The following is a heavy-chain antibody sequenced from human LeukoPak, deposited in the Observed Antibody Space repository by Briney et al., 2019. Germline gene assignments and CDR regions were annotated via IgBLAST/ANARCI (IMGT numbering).Heavy chain of an antibody. J-gene: IGHJ6*03. V-gene: IGHV4-59*12. CDR3: ARGAITVASYYYYYYMDV. CDR2: IYYSGST. CDR1: GGSISSYY. D-gene: IGHD4-23*01. Sequence: SETLSLTCTVSGGSISSYYWSWIRQPPGKGLEWIGCIYYSGSTNYNPSLKSRVTISVDTSKNQFSLKLSSVTAADTAVYYCARGAITVASYYYYYYMDVWGKGTTVTVSS.